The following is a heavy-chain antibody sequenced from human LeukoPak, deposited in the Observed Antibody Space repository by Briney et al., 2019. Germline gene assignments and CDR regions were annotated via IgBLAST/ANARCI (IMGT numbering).Heavy chain of an antibody. Sequence: GESLKISCKGSGYSFTSYWIGWVRQMPGKGLELVGTIYPSDSDTRYSPSFQGQVTISADRSISTAYLQWSSLRASDTAMYYCARRGSTNYDLEFDYWGQGTLVTVSS. J-gene: IGHJ4*02. CDR1: GYSFTSYW. V-gene: IGHV5-51*01. D-gene: IGHD4/OR15-4a*01. CDR3: ARRGSTNYDLEFDY. CDR2: IYPSDSDT.